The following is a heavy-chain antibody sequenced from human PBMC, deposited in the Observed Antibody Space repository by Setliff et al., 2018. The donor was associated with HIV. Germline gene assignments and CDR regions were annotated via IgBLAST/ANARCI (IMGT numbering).Heavy chain of an antibody. Sequence: ASVKVSCKASGYTFTGYYIHWVRQAPGQGLEWMGWINPNSGGTKYTQKFQGRVAMTRDAPISTAYMELSSLRSDDTAAYYCARGDLARDYYYMDVWGKGTTVTVSS. D-gene: IGHD5-12*01. CDR3: ARGDLARDYYYMDV. CDR1: GYTFTGYY. V-gene: IGHV1-2*02. CDR2: INPNSGGT. J-gene: IGHJ6*03.